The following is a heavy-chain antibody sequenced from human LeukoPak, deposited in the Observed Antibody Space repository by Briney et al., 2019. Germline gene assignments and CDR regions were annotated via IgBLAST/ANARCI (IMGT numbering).Heavy chain of an antibody. CDR2: ISGSGGST. D-gene: IGHD3-3*01. J-gene: IGHJ4*02. V-gene: IGHV3-23*01. CDR3: AKDGHYDFWSGYYTWDEIDY. CDR1: GFTLSSYA. Sequence: PGGSLRLSCAASGFTLSSYAMSWVRQAPGKGLEWVSAISGSGGSTYYADSAKGRFTISRDNSKNTLYLQMNSLRAEDTAVYYCAKDGHYDFWSGYYTWDEIDYWGQGTLVTVSS.